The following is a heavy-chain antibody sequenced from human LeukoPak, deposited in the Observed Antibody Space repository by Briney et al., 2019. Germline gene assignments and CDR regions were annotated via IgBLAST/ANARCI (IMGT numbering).Heavy chain of an antibody. J-gene: IGHJ3*02. CDR3: TIDWHNMAFDI. D-gene: IGHD1/OR15-1a*01. CDR1: GFTLSSYW. Sequence: PGGSLRLSCAASGFTLSSYWMHWVRQAPGQGLVWVSRIISDGSSITYADSVKGRFTISRDNAKNTLYLQMNSLRAEDTAVYYCTIDWHNMAFDIWGQGTMVTVSS. V-gene: IGHV3-74*03. CDR2: IISDGSSI.